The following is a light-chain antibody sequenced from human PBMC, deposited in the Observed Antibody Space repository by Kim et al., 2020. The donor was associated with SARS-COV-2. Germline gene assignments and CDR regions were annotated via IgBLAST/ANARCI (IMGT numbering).Light chain of an antibody. CDR2: DVS. CDR3: SSYTSSSTVV. CDR1: SSDVGGYNY. Sequence: GQSITISFTGTSSDVGGYNYVSWYQQHPGKAPKLMIYDVSNRPSGVSNRFSGSKSGNTASLTISGRQAEDEADYYCSSYTSSSTVVFGGGTQLTVL. J-gene: IGLJ2*01. V-gene: IGLV2-14*03.